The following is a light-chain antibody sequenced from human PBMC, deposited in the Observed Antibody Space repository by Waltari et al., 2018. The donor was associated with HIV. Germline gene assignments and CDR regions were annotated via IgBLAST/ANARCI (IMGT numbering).Light chain of an antibody. CDR1: QTVTSD. V-gene: IGKV3D-15*01. J-gene: IGKJ4*01. Sequence: EIVLTQSPATLSVSPGEGATLSCPASQTVTSDLAWYQQKPGQAPRLPFYGASTRATGIPIRFRGSGSGTDFTLTISSLQSEDLAVYYCQQYADCPFTFGGGTKVEI. CDR3: QQYADCPFT. CDR2: GAS.